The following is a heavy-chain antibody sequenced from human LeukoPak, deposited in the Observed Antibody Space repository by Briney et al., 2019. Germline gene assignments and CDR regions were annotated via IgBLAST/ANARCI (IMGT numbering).Heavy chain of an antibody. CDR1: GFTFSSYS. CDR2: ISSSSSYI. D-gene: IGHD5-18*01. CDR3: ARDVDTADWYYYYGMDV. Sequence: GGSLRLSCAASGFTFSSYSMNWVRQAPGKGLEWVSSISSSSSYIYYADSVKGRFTISRDNAKNSLYLQMNSLRAEDTAVHYCARDVDTADWYYYYGMDVWGQGTTVTVSS. V-gene: IGHV3-21*01. J-gene: IGHJ6*02.